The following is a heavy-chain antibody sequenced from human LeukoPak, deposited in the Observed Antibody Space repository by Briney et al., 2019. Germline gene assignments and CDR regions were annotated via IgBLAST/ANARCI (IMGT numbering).Heavy chain of an antibody. V-gene: IGHV3-23*01. D-gene: IGHD2-21*01. J-gene: IGHJ4*02. CDR3: ARDDWTS. CDR2: ISGSGGST. CDR1: GFTFSSYA. Sequence: SGGSLRLSCAASGFTFSSYAMSWVRQAPGKGLEWVSAISGSGGSTYYADSVKGRFTISRDNSNSTLLLYLNSLRAEDTAVYYCARDDWTSWGQGTLVTVSS.